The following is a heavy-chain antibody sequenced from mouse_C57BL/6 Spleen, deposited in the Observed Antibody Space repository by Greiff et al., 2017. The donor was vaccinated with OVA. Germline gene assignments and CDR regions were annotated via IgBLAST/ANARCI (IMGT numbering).Heavy chain of an antibody. D-gene: IGHD2-12*01. V-gene: IGHV5-17*01. Sequence: EVKLMESGGGLVKPGGSLKLSCAASGFNFSDYGMHWVRQAPEKGLEWVAYISSGSSTIYYADTVKGRFTISRDNAKNTLFLQMTSLRSEDTAMYYCARRYSLYAMDYWGQGTSVTVSS. CDR3: ARRYSLYAMDY. CDR1: GFNFSDYG. J-gene: IGHJ4*01. CDR2: ISSGSSTI.